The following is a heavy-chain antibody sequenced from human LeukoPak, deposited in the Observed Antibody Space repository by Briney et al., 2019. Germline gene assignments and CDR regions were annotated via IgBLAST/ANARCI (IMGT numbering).Heavy chain of an antibody. J-gene: IGHJ4*02. Sequence: GGSLRLSCAASGFTFSSYGMSWVRQAPGKGLEWVSAISGSGGSTYYADSVKGRFSISRDNPQDTVYLQLSSLTTEDTARYYCVRDVAFWGQGTLIIVSS. CDR1: GFTFSSYG. CDR3: VRDVAF. CDR2: ISGSGGST. V-gene: IGHV3-23*01.